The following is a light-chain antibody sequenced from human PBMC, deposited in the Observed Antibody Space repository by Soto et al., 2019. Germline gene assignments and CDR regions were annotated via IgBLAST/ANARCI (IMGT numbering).Light chain of an antibody. J-gene: IGKJ3*01. Sequence: EIVLTQSPATLSLSPGERATLSCRASQSVSTFLAWYQQKPGQAPRLLIYDASNRATGIPARFSGSGSGTDFTLTINSLEREEFGVYSFQQRSNWIFTFGPGTKVDMK. CDR2: DAS. V-gene: IGKV3-11*01. CDR1: QSVSTF. CDR3: QQRSNWIFT.